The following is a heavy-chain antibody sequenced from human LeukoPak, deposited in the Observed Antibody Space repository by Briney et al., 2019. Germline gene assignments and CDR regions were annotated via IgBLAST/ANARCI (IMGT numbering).Heavy chain of an antibody. Sequence: GGSLRLSCAASGFTFRSYTMNWVRQAPGKGLEWVSSISSNSAYLYYADSVRGRFTISRDNTKNSLYLQMSSPRAEDTAVYYCAREGLLHSIGSGDAFDIWGQGTMVTVSS. CDR3: AREGLLHSIGSGDAFDI. D-gene: IGHD3-10*01. CDR2: ISSNSAYL. V-gene: IGHV3-21*01. J-gene: IGHJ3*02. CDR1: GFTFRSYT.